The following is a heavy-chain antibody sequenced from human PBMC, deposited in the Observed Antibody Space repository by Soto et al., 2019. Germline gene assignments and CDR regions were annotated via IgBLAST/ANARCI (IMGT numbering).Heavy chain of an antibody. CDR1: GGTFSSYA. V-gene: IGHV1-69*01. CDR2: IIPIFGTA. D-gene: IGHD1-26*01. J-gene: IGHJ4*02. Sequence: QVQLVQSGAEVKKPGSSVKVSCKASGGTFSSYAISWVRQAPGQGLEWMGGIIPIFGTANYAQKFQGRVTITADESTSTAYRELSSLRSEDTAVYYCAREVEKWELLSCLGYWGQGTLVTVSS. CDR3: AREVEKWELLSCLGY.